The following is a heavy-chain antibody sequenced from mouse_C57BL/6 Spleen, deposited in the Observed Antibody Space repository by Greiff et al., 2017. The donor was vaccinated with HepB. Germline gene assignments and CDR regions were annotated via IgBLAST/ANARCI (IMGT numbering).Heavy chain of an antibody. CDR3: AVYSKSLFYAMDY. V-gene: IGHV1-82*01. CDR2: IYPGDGDT. D-gene: IGHD2-5*01. Sequence: QVQLQQSGPELVKPGASVKISCKASGYAFSSSWMNWVKQRPGKGLEWIGRIYPGDGDTNYNGKFKGKATLTADKSSSTAYMQLSSLTSEDSAVYVCAVYSKSLFYAMDYWGQGTSVTVSS. CDR1: GYAFSSSW. J-gene: IGHJ4*01.